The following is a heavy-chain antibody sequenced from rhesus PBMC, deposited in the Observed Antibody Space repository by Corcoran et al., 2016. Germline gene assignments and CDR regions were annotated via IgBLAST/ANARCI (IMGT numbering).Heavy chain of an antibody. J-gene: IGHJ4*01. CDR1: GASISSYW. V-gene: IGHV4-80*01. CDR3: ARSGYGSGGVY. Sequence: QVQLQESGPGLVKPSETLSLTCAVSGASISSYWWSWIRQPPGKVLEWIGEINGNRRNSCYTPSLKSRVTISKDASKNQFSLKLSSVTAADTAVYYCARSGYGSGGVYWGQGVLVTVSS. CDR2: INGNRRNS. D-gene: IGHD4-4*01.